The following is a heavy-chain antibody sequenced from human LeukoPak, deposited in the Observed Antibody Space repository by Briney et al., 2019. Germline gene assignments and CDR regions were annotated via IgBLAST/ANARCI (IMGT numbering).Heavy chain of an antibody. Sequence: GGSLRLSCAASGFTFSSYGMSWVRQAPGKGLEWVSSISGSGGTTSYADSVKGRFTIPRDNARKSLYLQMNSLRAEDTAVYYCARDLLYDSSGGDYWGQGTLVTVSS. CDR1: GFTFSSYG. V-gene: IGHV3-21*01. J-gene: IGHJ4*02. CDR3: ARDLLYDSSGGDY. CDR2: ISGSGGTT. D-gene: IGHD3-22*01.